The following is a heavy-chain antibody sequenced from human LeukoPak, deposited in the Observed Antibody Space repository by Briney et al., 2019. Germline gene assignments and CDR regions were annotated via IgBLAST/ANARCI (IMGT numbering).Heavy chain of an antibody. J-gene: IGHJ4*02. CDR3: ARLALWFGELWSFDY. V-gene: IGHV7-4-1*02. Sequence: ASVKVSCKASGYTFTSYAMNWVRQAPGQGLEWMGWINTNTGNPTYAQGFTGRFVFSLDTSVSTAYLQISSLKAEDTAVYYCARLALWFGELWSFDYWGQGTLVTVSS. CDR1: GYTFTSYA. CDR2: INTNTGNP. D-gene: IGHD3-10*01.